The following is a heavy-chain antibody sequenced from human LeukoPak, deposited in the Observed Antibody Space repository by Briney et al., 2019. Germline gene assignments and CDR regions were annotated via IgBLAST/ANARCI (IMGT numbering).Heavy chain of an antibody. CDR2: IKDKWDGGTT. CDR1: GFTFCKSC. CDR3: ATAVGGYDFWRADYFDY. Sequence: GGSLRLSCAASGFTFCKSCMNWVRHAPGKGLEWVGRIKDKWDGGTTDYAAPVKGRFSIHRGDSKNTLYLQMNRLKTEDTAVYYCATAVGGYDFWRADYFDYWGQGTLVTVSS. D-gene: IGHD3-3*01. V-gene: IGHV3-15*01. J-gene: IGHJ4*02.